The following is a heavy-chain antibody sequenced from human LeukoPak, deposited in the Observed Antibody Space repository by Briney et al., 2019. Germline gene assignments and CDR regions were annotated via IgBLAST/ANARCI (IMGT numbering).Heavy chain of an antibody. D-gene: IGHD5-18*01. J-gene: IGHJ4*02. CDR2: IHQDGEP. Sequence: SETLSLTCAVSGASITNNWWSWVRQSPGKGLEWIGEIHQDGEPHYNTSLTSRVTLSLDSAQNQFSLKLTSVTAADTAMYYCAREFRGDALQLWPHFDYWGQGTLVTVSS. CDR1: GASITNNW. CDR3: AREFRGDALQLWPHFDY. V-gene: IGHV4-4*02.